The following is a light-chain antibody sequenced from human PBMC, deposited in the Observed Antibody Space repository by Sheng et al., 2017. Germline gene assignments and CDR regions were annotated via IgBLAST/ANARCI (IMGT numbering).Light chain of an antibody. CDR2: LAS. V-gene: IGKV1-12*01. Sequence: DIQMTQSPSSVSASVGDRVTLTCRASQGVSRWLAWYQQKPGKAPKLLIYLASKLQRGVPSRFRGSGSGTDFSLTISGLQPEDVATYFCQQAVSFPYTFGQGTRLEIK. CDR3: QQAVSFPYT. CDR1: QGVSRW. J-gene: IGKJ2*01.